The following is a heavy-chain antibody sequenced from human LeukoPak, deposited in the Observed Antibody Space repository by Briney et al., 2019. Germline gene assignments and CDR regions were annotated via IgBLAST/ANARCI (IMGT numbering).Heavy chain of an antibody. Sequence: GGSLRLSCAASGFTFSSYAMSWVRQAPGKGLEWVSIISGSGGNTYNADSVKGRFTISRDNSKNTLYLQMNSLRAEDTAVYYCARGGWLGKPQRVDYWGQGTLITVSS. CDR3: ARGGWLGKPQRVDY. J-gene: IGHJ4*02. V-gene: IGHV3-23*01. CDR1: GFTFSSYA. CDR2: ISGSGGNT. D-gene: IGHD6-19*01.